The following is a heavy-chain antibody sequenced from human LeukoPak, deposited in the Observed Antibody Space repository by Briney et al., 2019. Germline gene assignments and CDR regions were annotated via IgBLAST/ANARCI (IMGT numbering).Heavy chain of an antibody. J-gene: IGHJ3*02. CDR3: ARGTSSSGFGDAFDI. Sequence: PSETLSLTCTVSGGSISSSSYYWGWIRQPPGKGLEWIGYIYHSGSTYYNPSLKSRVTISVDRSKNQFSLKLSSVTAADTAVYYCARGTSSSGFGDAFDIWGQGTMVTVSS. CDR1: GGSISSSSYY. V-gene: IGHV4-39*07. D-gene: IGHD3-22*01. CDR2: IYHSGST.